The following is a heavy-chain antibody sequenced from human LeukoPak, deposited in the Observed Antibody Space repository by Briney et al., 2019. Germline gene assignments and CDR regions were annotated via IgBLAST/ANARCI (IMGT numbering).Heavy chain of an antibody. CDR3: AREIFTPDY. V-gene: IGHV4-39*07. D-gene: IGHD3-3*01. CDR2: IYYSGST. CDR1: GGSISSSPYH. J-gene: IGHJ4*02. Sequence: PSETLSLTCTVSGGSISSSPYHWGWIRQPPGKGLEWIGSIYYSGSTYYNPSLKSRVTISVDTSKNQFSLKLSSVTAADTAVYYCAREIFTPDYWGQGTLVTVSS.